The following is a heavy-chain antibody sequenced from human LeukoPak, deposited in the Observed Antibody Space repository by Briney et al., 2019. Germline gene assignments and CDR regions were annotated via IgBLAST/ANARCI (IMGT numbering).Heavy chain of an antibody. D-gene: IGHD3-22*01. CDR2: ISSNGGRT. Sequence: PGGSLRLSCSASGFTFSSYAMHWVRQAPGKGLEYVSGISSNGGRTDYADSVKGRFTISRDNSKNTLYLQMSSLRAEDTAVYYCVKGISMTAMLPFDYWGQGTLVTVSS. J-gene: IGHJ4*02. CDR3: VKGISMTAMLPFDY. CDR1: GFTFSSYA. V-gene: IGHV3-64D*09.